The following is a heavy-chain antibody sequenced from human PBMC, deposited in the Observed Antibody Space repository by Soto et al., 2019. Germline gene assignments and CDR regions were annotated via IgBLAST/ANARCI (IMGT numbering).Heavy chain of an antibody. Sequence: ASVKVSCKASGYTFTSYDINWVRQATGQGLEWMGWMNPNSGNTGYAQKFQGRVTMTRNTSISTAYMELSSLRSEDTAVYYCARKGYSSSWYDYYYYMDVWGKGTTVTVSS. CDR2: MNPNSGNT. CDR1: GYTFTSYD. V-gene: IGHV1-8*01. J-gene: IGHJ6*03. CDR3: ARKGYSSSWYDYYYYMDV. D-gene: IGHD6-13*01.